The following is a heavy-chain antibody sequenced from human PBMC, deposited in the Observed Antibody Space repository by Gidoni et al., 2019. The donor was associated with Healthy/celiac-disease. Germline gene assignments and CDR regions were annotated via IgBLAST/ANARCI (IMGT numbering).Heavy chain of an antibody. D-gene: IGHD6-6*01. CDR2: RWYDGSNK. CDR1: GFTFSSYG. V-gene: IGHV3-33*06. Sequence: VQLVASGGGVVQPGRSLSLSSAAPGFTFSSYGLHGVRQAPGKGLAWWAVRWYDGSNKYYADSVKGRFTISRDNSKNTLYLQMNSLRAEDTAVYYCANELAARQGGDYYYYGMDVWGQGTTVTVSS. CDR3: ANELAARQGGDYYYYGMDV. J-gene: IGHJ6*02.